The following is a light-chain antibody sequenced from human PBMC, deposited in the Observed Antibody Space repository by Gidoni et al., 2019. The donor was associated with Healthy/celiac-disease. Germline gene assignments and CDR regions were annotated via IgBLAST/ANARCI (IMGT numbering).Light chain of an antibody. V-gene: IGKV3-20*01. CDR3: QQYGSSPLT. Sequence: EIVLTPSPGTLSLSPGERATLSCRASQSVSSSYLAWYQQRPGQAPRLLSYGASSRATGIPDRFSGSGSGTDFTLTISRLEPEDFAVYYCQQYGSSPLTFGGXTKVEIK. CDR2: GAS. J-gene: IGKJ4*01. CDR1: QSVSSSY.